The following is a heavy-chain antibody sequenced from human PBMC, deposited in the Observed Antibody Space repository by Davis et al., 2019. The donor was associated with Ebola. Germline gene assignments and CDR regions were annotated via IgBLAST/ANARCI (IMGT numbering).Heavy chain of an antibody. CDR1: GFTFSSYG. CDR3: AKGHMIVVVMNYFEY. Sequence: GGSMRLSCAASGFTFSSYGMHWVRQAPGKGLEWVAVISSDGSNKYYADSVKGRFTISRDNSTHTLYLQMNSLRAEDTAVYYCAKGHMIVVVMNYFEYWGQGTLVTVSS. V-gene: IGHV3-30*18. D-gene: IGHD3-22*01. CDR2: ISSDGSNK. J-gene: IGHJ4*02.